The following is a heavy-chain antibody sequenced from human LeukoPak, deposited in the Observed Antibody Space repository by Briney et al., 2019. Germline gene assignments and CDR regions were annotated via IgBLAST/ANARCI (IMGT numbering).Heavy chain of an antibody. J-gene: IGHJ4*02. Sequence: SETLTLTCTVSGGSISSCDYHWSWIRQPPGKGLEWIWYIYYSGSTYYNPSLKSRVTISVDTSKNQFSLKLSSVSAADTAIYYCARTDTAVVFLDYWGQGTLVTVSS. CDR3: ARTDTAVVFLDY. D-gene: IGHD5-18*01. V-gene: IGHV4-30-4*01. CDR1: GGSISSCDYH. CDR2: IYYSGST.